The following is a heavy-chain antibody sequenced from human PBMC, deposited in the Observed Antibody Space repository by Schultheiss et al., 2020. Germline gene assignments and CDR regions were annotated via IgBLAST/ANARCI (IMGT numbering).Heavy chain of an antibody. V-gene: IGHV1-2*04. CDR3: ARNSPINSGSYPDAFDI. CDR1: GYTFTGYY. J-gene: IGHJ3*02. D-gene: IGHD1-26*01. Sequence: GESLKISCKASGYTFTGYYMHWVRQAPGQGLEWMGWINPNSGGTNYAQKFQGWVTMTRDTSISTAYMELSRLRSDDTAVYYCARNSPINSGSYPDAFDIWGQGTMVTVSS. CDR2: INPNSGGT.